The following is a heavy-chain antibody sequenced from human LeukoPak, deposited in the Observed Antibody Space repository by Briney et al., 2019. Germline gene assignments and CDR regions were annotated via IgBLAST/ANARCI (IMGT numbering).Heavy chain of an antibody. V-gene: IGHV1-18*04. D-gene: IGHD6-19*01. CDR1: GYTCTSYG. CDR2: ISAYNGNT. J-gene: IGHJ4*02. CDR3: ARDIWDSSGWYVPFDY. Sequence: ASVKVSCKASGYTCTSYGISWVRQAPGQGLEWMGWISAYNGNTNYAQKLQGRVTMTTDTSTSTAYMELRSLRSDDTAVYYCARDIWDSSGWYVPFDYWGQGTLVTVSS.